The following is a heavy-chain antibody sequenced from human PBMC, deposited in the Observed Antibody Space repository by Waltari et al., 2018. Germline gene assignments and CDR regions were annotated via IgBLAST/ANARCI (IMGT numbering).Heavy chain of an antibody. J-gene: IGHJ4*02. V-gene: IGHV3-72*01. CDR1: GSTFSDHY. CDR3: ARAAYGRGLDY. D-gene: IGHD6-25*01. CDR2: IRNKANSYIT. Sequence: EVQLVESGGGLVQPGGSLRLSCAASGSTFSDHYMDGVRQAPGKGLEWVGRIRNKANSYITEYAASVKGRFTISRDDSQNSLYLQMNTLRSEDTALYYCARAAYGRGLDYWGQGALVTVSS.